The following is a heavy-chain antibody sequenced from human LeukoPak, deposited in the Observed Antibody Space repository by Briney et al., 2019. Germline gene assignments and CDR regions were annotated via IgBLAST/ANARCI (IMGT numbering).Heavy chain of an antibody. CDR1: DYSISSDYY. V-gene: IGHV4-38-2*01. CDR3: ARLRSAVVNNWFDP. CDR2: IYHNGNT. Sequence: SETLSLTCVVADYSISSDYYWGWCRQPPRKGLEWIGSIYHNGNTYYHPSLKSRAPISVDTSKNQFSLKLSSVTAADTAVYYCARLRSAVVNNWFDPWGRGTLVTVSS. J-gene: IGHJ5*02. D-gene: IGHD3-22*01.